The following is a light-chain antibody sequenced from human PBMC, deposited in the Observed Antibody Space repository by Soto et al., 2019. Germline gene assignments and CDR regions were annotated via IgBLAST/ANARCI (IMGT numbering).Light chain of an antibody. CDR1: QSVYSTY. CDR2: GAS. J-gene: IGKJ2*01. V-gene: IGKV3-20*01. Sequence: EIVLTQSPGTLSLTPGERATLSCRASQSVYSTYLAWYQQKPGQAPRLLIYGASSRTTGIPDRFSGGGSGTDFALTISRLGREDLAVYYCQQYGSSPATFGQGTKLEIK. CDR3: QQYGSSPAT.